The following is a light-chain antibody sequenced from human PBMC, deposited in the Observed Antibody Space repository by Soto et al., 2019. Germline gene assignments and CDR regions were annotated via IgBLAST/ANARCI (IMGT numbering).Light chain of an antibody. J-gene: IGKJ5*01. CDR2: ATS. Sequence: IILTQSPGTLSLSPGEGATLSCKASQTVISTHLAWYQQKPGQAPRLLIYATSNRATGIPDRFSGSGSGRDFTLTIVRLEPEDFEVYYCQQYDSSSVTFGQGTRLDLK. CDR3: QQYDSSSVT. V-gene: IGKV3-20*01. CDR1: QTVISTH.